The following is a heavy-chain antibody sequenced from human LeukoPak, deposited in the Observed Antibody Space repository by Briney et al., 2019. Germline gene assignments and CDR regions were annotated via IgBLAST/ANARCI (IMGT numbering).Heavy chain of an antibody. J-gene: IGHJ5*02. CDR1: GFTFSSYA. CDR2: ISDDGRHN. CDR3: TTEPLGILGLDP. Sequence: GGSLRLSCAASGFTFSSYAMHWVRQAPGKGLEWVAVISDDGRHNYYADSVKGRFTISRDNSKSTLYLQMNSLKTEDTAVYYCTTEPLGILGLDPWGQGTLVTVSS. D-gene: IGHD7-27*01. V-gene: IGHV3-30*04.